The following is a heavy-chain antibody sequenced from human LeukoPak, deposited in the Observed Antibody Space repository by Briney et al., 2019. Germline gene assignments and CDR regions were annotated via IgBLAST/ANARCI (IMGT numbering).Heavy chain of an antibody. D-gene: IGHD3-3*01. J-gene: IGHJ4*02. V-gene: IGHV3-48*03. Sequence: GGSLRLSCAASGFTFSSNELNWVRQAPGKGLEWVSYISSSGSTIYYADPVKGRFTISRDNAKNSLYLQMNSLRAEDTAIYYCYYAGYWGQGTLVTVSS. CDR2: ISSSGSTI. CDR1: GFTFSSNE. CDR3: YYAGY.